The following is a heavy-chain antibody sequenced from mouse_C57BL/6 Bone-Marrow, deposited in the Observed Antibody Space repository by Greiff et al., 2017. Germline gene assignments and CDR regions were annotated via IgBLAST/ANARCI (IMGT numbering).Heavy chain of an antibody. Sequence: EVQVVESGGGLVQPGGSMKLSCAASGFTFSDAWMDWVRQSPEKGLEWVAEIRNKANNHATYYAESVKGRFTISRDDSKSSVYLQMNSLRAEDTGIYYCTRDGNYLFDYWGQGTTLTVSS. V-gene: IGHV6-6*01. J-gene: IGHJ2*01. CDR1: GFTFSDAW. CDR2: IRNKANNHAT. D-gene: IGHD2-1*01. CDR3: TRDGNYLFDY.